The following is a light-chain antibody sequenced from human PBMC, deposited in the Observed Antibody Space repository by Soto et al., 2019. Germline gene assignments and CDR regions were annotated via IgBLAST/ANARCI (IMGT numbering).Light chain of an antibody. CDR2: EVT. V-gene: IGLV2-8*01. Sequence: QSVLTQPASVSGSPGQSITVSCIGASSDVGRYNYVSWYQQHPGKAPKLIIYEVTKRPSGVPDRFSGSKSGNTASLTVSGLQADDEADYFCSSYVGSNNYVFGTGTKVTVL. CDR3: SSYVGSNNYV. J-gene: IGLJ1*01. CDR1: SSDVGRYNY.